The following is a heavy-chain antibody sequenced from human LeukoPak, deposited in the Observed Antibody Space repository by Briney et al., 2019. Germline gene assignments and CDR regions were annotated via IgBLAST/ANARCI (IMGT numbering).Heavy chain of an antibody. V-gene: IGHV4-34*01. CDR2: INHSGST. D-gene: IGHD3-10*01. CDR3: ARRRGQGSGSYFHYYYYGMDV. Sequence: SETLSLTCAVYGGSFSGYYWSWIRQPPGKGLEWIGEINHSGSTNYNPSLKSRVTISEDTSKKQFSLKLSSVTAADTAVYYCARRRGQGSGSYFHYYYYGMDVWGQGTTVTVSS. J-gene: IGHJ6*02. CDR1: GGSFSGYY.